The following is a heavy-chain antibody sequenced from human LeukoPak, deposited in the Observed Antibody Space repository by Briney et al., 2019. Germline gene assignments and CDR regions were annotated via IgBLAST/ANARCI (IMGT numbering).Heavy chain of an antibody. CDR1: GGTFSSYA. CDR2: IIPIFGTA. CDR3: ARGVEDGSGSYYISGYYMDV. D-gene: IGHD3-10*01. J-gene: IGHJ6*03. Sequence: SVKVSCKASGGTFSSYAISWVRQAPGQGLEWMGGIIPIFGTANYAQKFQGRVTITTDESTSTAYMELSSLRPEDTAVYYCARGVEDGSGSYYISGYYMDVWGKGTTVTVSS. V-gene: IGHV1-69*05.